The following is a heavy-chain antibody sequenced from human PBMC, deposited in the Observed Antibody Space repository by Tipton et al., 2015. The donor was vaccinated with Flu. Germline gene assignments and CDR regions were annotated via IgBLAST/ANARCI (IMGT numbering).Heavy chain of an antibody. J-gene: IGHJ4*02. CDR1: GGSFSGYY. Sequence: LRLSCAVYGGSFSGYYWSWIRQPPGKGLEWIGRIYTSGSTNYNPSLKSRVTISVDTSKNQFSLKLSSVTAADTAVYYCASRLNGDVDYWGQGTLVTVSS. CDR2: IYTSGST. CDR3: ASRLNGDVDY. D-gene: IGHD4-17*01. V-gene: IGHV4-4*08.